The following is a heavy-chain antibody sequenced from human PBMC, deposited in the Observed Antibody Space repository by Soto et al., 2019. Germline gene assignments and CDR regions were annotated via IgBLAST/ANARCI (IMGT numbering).Heavy chain of an antibody. CDR3: ARRTRLYDFLDP. D-gene: IGHD3-3*01. V-gene: IGHV4-34*01. J-gene: IGHJ5*02. CDR1: GGSFSGHF. Sequence: SETLSLTCAVYGGSFSGHFWTWIRQPPGKGLEWIGEINHSGSTNYNPSLKSRVTISVDTSKNHFSMRLTSVTAADTAVYYCARRTRLYDFLDPWGRGTLVTVSS. CDR2: INHSGST.